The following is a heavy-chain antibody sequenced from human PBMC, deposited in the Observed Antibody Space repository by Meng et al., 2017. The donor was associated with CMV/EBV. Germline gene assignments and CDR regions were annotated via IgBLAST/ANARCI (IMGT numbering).Heavy chain of an antibody. CDR1: GGSFSGYY. Sequence: SETLSLTCAVYGGSFSGYYWSWIRQPPGKGLEWIGEINHSGSTNYNPSLKSRVTISVDTSKNQFFLKLSSVTAADTAVYYCARGRAQWVYWGQGTLVTVSS. D-gene: IGHD1-26*01. CDR2: INHSGST. CDR3: ARGRAQWVY. V-gene: IGHV4-34*01. J-gene: IGHJ4*02.